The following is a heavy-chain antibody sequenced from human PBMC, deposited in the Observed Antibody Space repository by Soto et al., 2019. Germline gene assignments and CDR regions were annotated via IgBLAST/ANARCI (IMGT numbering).Heavy chain of an antibody. CDR1: GFTFSEYY. Sequence: QVHLAESGGGLVNPGGSLRLSCAASGFTFSEYYMTWIRQAPGKGPEWIAYISSTGSYTNYADSLEGRFTISRDNSKNSLFLDLKRLRAEDMGVYYCARGPQMPSFQYNVDVWGQGTTVSVSS. CDR3: ARGPQMPSFQYNVDV. J-gene: IGHJ6*02. D-gene: IGHD1-1*01. CDR2: ISSTGSYT. V-gene: IGHV3-11*06.